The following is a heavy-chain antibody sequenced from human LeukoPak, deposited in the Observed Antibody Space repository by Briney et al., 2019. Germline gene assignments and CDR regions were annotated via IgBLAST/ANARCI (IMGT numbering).Heavy chain of an antibody. D-gene: IGHD3-22*01. CDR2: LWSDGSIQ. Sequence: GSLRLSCAASGFTFSSFGMHWVRQAPGKGLEWVAVLWSDGSIQYYAASVKGRFTISRDNSMNTLYLQMNSLRVDDTAVYYCARDPADYDSSGSYSYWYFDLWGRGTLVTVSS. V-gene: IGHV3-33*01. J-gene: IGHJ2*01. CDR3: ARDPADYDSSGSYSYWYFDL. CDR1: GFTFSSFG.